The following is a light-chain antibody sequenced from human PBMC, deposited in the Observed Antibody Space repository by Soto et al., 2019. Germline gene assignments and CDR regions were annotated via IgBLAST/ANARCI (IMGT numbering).Light chain of an antibody. CDR2: KAS. J-gene: IGKJ1*01. CDR1: QSISNR. CDR3: QQYDTYTWT. V-gene: IGKV1-5*03. Sequence: DIQMTQSSSTLSASVGDRVTITCRARQSISNRLAWYQQKPGKAPKLLIYKASTLESGVPSRFSRSGSGTEFTLTISSLQPDDFATYYCQQYDTYTWTFGQGTKVDIK.